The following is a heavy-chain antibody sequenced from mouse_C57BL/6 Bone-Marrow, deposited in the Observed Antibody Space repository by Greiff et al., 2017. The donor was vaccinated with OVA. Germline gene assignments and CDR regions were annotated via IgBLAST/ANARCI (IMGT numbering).Heavy chain of an antibody. CDR1: GYTFTSYS. CDR2: INPSSGYT. V-gene: IGHV1-4*01. J-gene: IGHJ1*03. Sequence: VQLQQSGAELARPGASVKMSCKASGYTFTSYSMHWVKQRPGQGLEWIGYINPSSGYTKYNQKFKGKATLTADKSSSTAYMQLSSLTSEDAAVYYCARRGDFDVWGTGTTVTVSA. CDR3: ARRGDFDV.